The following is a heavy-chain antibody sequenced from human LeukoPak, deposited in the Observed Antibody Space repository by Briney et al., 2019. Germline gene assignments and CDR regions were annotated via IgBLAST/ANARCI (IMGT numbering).Heavy chain of an antibody. V-gene: IGHV3-30*18. Sequence: GGSLRLSCAASGITFSSYGMHWVRQAPGKGLEWVAVISYDGSNKYYADSVKGRFTISRDNSKNTLYLQMNSLRAEDTAVYYCAKDIGSYSGYWGQGALVTVSS. CDR2: ISYDGSNK. CDR3: AKDIGSYSGY. CDR1: GITFSSYG. D-gene: IGHD1-26*01. J-gene: IGHJ4*02.